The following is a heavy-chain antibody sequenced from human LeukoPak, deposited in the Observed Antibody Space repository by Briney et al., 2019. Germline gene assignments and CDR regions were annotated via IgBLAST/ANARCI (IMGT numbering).Heavy chain of an antibody. CDR1: GFIVNTNY. D-gene: IGHD4-17*01. CDR3: TRDSYGDANFDT. J-gene: IGHJ4*02. CDR2: IYADGNT. V-gene: IGHV3-53*01. Sequence: GGSLRLSCAASGFIVNTNYMSWVRQAPGRGLEWVSFIYADGNTYYADSVKGRFTISRDISKNAVFLQMNSLRAEDTAVYYCTRDSYGDANFDTWGQGTLVTVSS.